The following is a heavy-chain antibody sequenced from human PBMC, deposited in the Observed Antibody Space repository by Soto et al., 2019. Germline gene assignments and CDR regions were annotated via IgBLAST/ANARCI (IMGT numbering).Heavy chain of an antibody. CDR3: ATDGCISTSCYGRYYYYYGMDV. V-gene: IGHV1-24*01. D-gene: IGHD2-2*01. Sequence: ASVKVSCKVSGYTLTELSMHWVRQAPGKGLEWMGGFDPEDGETIYAQKFQGRVTMTEDTSTDTAYMELSSLRSEDTAVYYCATDGCISTSCYGRYYYYYGMDVWGQGTTVTVSS. CDR1: GYTLTELS. J-gene: IGHJ6*02. CDR2: FDPEDGET.